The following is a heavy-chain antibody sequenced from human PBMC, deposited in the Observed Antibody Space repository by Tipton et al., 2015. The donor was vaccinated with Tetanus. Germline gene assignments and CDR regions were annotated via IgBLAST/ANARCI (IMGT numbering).Heavy chain of an antibody. Sequence: TLSLTCTVSGASINAGGYLWTWVRQHPGQGLEWIGNIYYNGNTLQNPSLKSRVTMSLDKSKNQFSLKLRSVTAADTAFYYCSRTAVNWFDPWGPGILVTVSS. J-gene: IGHJ5*02. D-gene: IGHD1-1*01. CDR3: SRTAVNWFDP. CDR2: IYYNGNT. CDR1: GASINAGGYL. V-gene: IGHV4-31*09.